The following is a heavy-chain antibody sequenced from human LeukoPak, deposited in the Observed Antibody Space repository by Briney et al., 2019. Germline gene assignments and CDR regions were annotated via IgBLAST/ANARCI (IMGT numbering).Heavy chain of an antibody. CDR1: GGSISSSSYY. J-gene: IGHJ6*03. V-gene: IGHV4-39*07. D-gene: IGHD3-10*01. CDR3: ARAVGSGSFQTYYYYMDV. CDR2: IYYSGST. Sequence: SETLSLTCTVSGGSISSSSYYWGWIRQPPGKGLEWIGSIYYSGSTYYNPSLKSRVTISVDTSKNQFSQKLSSVTAADTAVYYCARAVGSGSFQTYYYYMDVWGKGTTVTISS.